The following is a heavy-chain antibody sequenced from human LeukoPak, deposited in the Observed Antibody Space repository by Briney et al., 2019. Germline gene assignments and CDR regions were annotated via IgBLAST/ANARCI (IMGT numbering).Heavy chain of an antibody. CDR2: IYYSGST. Sequence: SETLSLTCTVSGGSIRSSYYYWGWIRQPPGKGLEWIGYIYYSGSTNYNPSLKSRVTISVDTSKNQFSLKLSSVTAADTAVYYCAGARYSYGYDLPIFDYWGQGTLVTVSS. CDR3: AGARYSYGYDLPIFDY. V-gene: IGHV4-61*05. J-gene: IGHJ4*02. D-gene: IGHD5-18*01. CDR1: GGSIRSSYYY.